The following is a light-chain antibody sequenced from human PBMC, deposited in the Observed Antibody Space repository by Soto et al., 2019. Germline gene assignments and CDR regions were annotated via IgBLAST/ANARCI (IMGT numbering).Light chain of an antibody. CDR2: EVS. V-gene: IGLV2-8*01. CDR3: SSYAGNNKGI. Sequence: QAVVTQPPSASGSPGQSVTISCTGTSSDVGDYNYVSWYQQHPGKAPKLMIYEVSKRPSGVPDRFSGSKSGNTASLTVSGLQAEDEADYYCSSYAGNNKGIFGGGTKLTVL. J-gene: IGLJ2*01. CDR1: SSDVGDYNY.